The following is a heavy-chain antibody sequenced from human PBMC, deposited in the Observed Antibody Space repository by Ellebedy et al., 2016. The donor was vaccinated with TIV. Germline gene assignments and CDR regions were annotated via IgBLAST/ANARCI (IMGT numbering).Heavy chain of an antibody. J-gene: IGHJ6*02. CDR1: EFTFSSYS. CDR2: ISSSSNYT. V-gene: IGHV3-21*05. CDR3: ARDCGGDCSSYYYYYGMDV. D-gene: IGHD2-21*01. Sequence: GGSLRLSXAASEFTFSSYSINWVRQAPGKGLEWVSYISSSSNYTNYADSVKGRFTISRDNAKNSLYLQMNSLRAEDTAVYYCARDCGGDCSSYYYYYGMDVWGQGTTVTVSS.